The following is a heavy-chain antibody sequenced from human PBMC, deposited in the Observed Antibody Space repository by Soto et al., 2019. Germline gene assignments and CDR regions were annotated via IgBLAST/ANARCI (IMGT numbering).Heavy chain of an antibody. D-gene: IGHD1-26*01. J-gene: IGHJ4*02. CDR1: GGTFSSYT. Sequence: QVQLVQSGAEVKKPGSSVKVSCKASGGTFSSYTISWVRQAPGQGLEWMGRIIPILGIANYAQKFQGRVTITADKSTSTAYMELSSLRSEDMAVYYCARERELGYFDYWGQGTLVTVSS. V-gene: IGHV1-69*08. CDR3: ARERELGYFDY. CDR2: IIPILGIA.